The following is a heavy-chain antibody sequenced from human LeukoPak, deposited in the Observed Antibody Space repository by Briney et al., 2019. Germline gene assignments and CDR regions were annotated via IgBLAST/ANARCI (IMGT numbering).Heavy chain of an antibody. CDR3: ARDNSVGDNAWWFDP. CDR1: GYTFTDYF. CDR2: INVDNGVT. D-gene: IGHD1-26*01. Sequence: GASVKVSCKTSGYTFTDYFIHWVRQAPGQGLEWIGLINVDNGVTNYAQKFQGRVTLTRDTSINTAYLELTSLTSEDTAIYYCARDNSVGDNAWWFDPWGQGTLVTVSS. V-gene: IGHV1-2*02. J-gene: IGHJ5*02.